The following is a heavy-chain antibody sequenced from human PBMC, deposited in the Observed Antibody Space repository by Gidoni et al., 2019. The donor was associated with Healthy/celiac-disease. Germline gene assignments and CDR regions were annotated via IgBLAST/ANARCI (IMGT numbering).Heavy chain of an antibody. CDR2: ISGSGGST. V-gene: IGHV3-23*04. CDR1: GFTFSSYA. J-gene: IGHJ4*02. CDR3: AKGGGIRYFDWLFLNYFDY. Sequence: VQLVESGGGLVQPGGSLRLSCAASGFTFSSYAMSWVRQAPGKGLEWVSAISGSGGSTYYADSVKGRFTISRDNSNNTLYLQMNSLRAEDTAVYYCAKGGGIRYFDWLFLNYFDYWGQGTLVTVSS. D-gene: IGHD3-9*01.